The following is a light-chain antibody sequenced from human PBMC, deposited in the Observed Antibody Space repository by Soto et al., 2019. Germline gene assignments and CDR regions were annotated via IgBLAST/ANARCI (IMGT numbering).Light chain of an antibody. Sequence: QSALTQPASVSGSPGQSITISCTGTSSDVGGYNYVSWYQQHPGKAPKLMIYEVSNWPSGVSNRFSGSKSGNTASLTISGLQAEDEADYYCSSYTSSSGYVFGTGTKLTVL. CDR2: EVS. V-gene: IGLV2-14*01. CDR3: SSYTSSSGYV. CDR1: SSDVGGYNY. J-gene: IGLJ1*01.